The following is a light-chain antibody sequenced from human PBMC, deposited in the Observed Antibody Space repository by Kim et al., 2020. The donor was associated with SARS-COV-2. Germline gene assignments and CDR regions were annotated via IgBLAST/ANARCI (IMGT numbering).Light chain of an antibody. V-gene: IGKV3-20*01. J-gene: IGKJ1*01. CDR2: GAS. CDR1: QSVGSTS. Sequence: SPGERATLPCRDSQSVGSTSLGWYQQKPGQAPRLLIYGASSRATGIPDRFSGSGSGTDFTLTISRLEPEDFAVYYCQQYGSSPRTFGQGTKVDIK. CDR3: QQYGSSPRT.